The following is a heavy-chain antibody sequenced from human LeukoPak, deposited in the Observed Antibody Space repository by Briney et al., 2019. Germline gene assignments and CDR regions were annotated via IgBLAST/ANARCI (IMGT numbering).Heavy chain of an antibody. D-gene: IGHD4-17*01. CDR3: AGDYGDYYFDY. V-gene: IGHV4-59*12. J-gene: IGHJ4*02. CDR2: IYYSGST. Sequence: SETLSLTCTVSGGSISSYYWSWIRQPPGKGLEWIGYIYYSGSTNYNPSLKSRVTISVDTSKNQFSLKLSSVTAADTAVYFCAGDYGDYYFDYWGQGTLVTVSS. CDR1: GGSISSYY.